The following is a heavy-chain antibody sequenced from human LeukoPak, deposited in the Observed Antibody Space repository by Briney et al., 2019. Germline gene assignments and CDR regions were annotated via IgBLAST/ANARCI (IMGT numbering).Heavy chain of an antibody. CDR3: ARGTTTVTNYYFDY. J-gene: IGHJ4*02. V-gene: IGHV4-31*03. CDR1: GGSISSSGYY. D-gene: IGHD4-17*01. Sequence: SQTLSLTCTVSGGSISSSGYYWSWIRQHPGKGLEWIGYIYYSGSTYYNPSLKSRVTISVDTSKNQFSLKLSSVTAADTAVYYCARGTTTVTNYYFDYWGQGTLVTVSS. CDR2: IYYSGST.